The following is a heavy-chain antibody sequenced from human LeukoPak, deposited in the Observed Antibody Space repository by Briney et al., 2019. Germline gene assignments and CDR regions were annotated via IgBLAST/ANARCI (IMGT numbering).Heavy chain of an antibody. CDR3: ARDLGEGATVINLYYYYGMDV. V-gene: IGHV1-46*01. CDR2: INPSGGST. Sequence: VASVKVSCEASGYTFTSYYMHWVRQAPGQGLEWMGIINPSGGSTSYAQKFQGRVTMTRDTSTSTVYMELSSLRSEDTAVYYCARDLGEGATVINLYYYYGMDVWGQGTTVTVSS. D-gene: IGHD4-11*01. J-gene: IGHJ6*02. CDR1: GYTFTSYY.